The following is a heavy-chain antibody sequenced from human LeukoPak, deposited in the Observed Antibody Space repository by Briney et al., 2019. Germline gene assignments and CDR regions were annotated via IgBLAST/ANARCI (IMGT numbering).Heavy chain of an antibody. V-gene: IGHV3-7*03. CDR2: IKQDGSEK. J-gene: IGHJ4*02. Sequence: PGGSLRLSCAASGFTFSSYWMSWVRQAPGKGLEWVANIKQDGSEKYYVDSVKGRFTISRDNAKNSLYLQMNSLRAEDTAVYCCARNFDWLYQILDYWGQGTLVTVSS. D-gene: IGHD3-9*01. CDR3: ARNFDWLYQILDY. CDR1: GFTFSSYW.